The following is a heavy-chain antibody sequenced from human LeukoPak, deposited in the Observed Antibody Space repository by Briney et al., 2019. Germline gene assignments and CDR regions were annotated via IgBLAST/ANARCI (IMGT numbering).Heavy chain of an antibody. J-gene: IGHJ4*02. CDR1: GFTFSSYA. D-gene: IGHD5-18*01. Sequence: GGSLSLSCAASGFTFSSYAMSWVRQAPGKRLEWVSTITDSGGNTYYADSVRGRFTISRDNSKNTLYLQMNSLRAEDTAIYYCAKFGSYGGHWGQGTLVTVSS. CDR3: AKFGSYGGH. CDR2: ITDSGGNT. V-gene: IGHV3-23*01.